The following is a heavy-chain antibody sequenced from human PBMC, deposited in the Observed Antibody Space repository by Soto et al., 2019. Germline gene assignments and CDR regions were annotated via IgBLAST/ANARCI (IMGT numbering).Heavy chain of an antibody. Sequence: QVQLVQSGAEVKKPGASVKVSCKASGYTFTSYDINWVRQATGQGLERMGWMNTNSGKTGYAQKFQGSVTMTRNTSISTAYMELSSLRSEDTAVYYCARGLLLAPTVNHYYYGIDVWGQGTTVTVSS. J-gene: IGHJ6*02. D-gene: IGHD1-26*01. CDR3: ARGLLLAPTVNHYYYGIDV. CDR1: GYTFTSYD. CDR2: MNTNSGKT. V-gene: IGHV1-8*01.